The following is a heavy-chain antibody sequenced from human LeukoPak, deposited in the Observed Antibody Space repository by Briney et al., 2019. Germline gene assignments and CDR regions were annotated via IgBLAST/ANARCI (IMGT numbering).Heavy chain of an antibody. J-gene: IGHJ5*02. CDR1: GYTFTSYD. Sequence: ASVKVSCKASGYTFTSYDINWVRQATGQGLEWMGWMNPNSGNTGYAQKFQGSVTMTRNTSISTAYMELSSLRSEDTAVYYCARGRPELTNWFDPWGQGTLVTVSS. V-gene: IGHV1-8*01. CDR3: ARGRPELTNWFDP. CDR2: MNPNSGNT. D-gene: IGHD1-26*01.